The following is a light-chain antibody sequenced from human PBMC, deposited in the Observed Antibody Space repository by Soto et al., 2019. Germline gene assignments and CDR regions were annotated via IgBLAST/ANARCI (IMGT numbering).Light chain of an antibody. Sequence: EIVLTQSPGALSLSPGERATLSCRASQSVSRSYLAWYRQKPGLAPRLLMYGASSRPTGIPDRFSGSGSGTDFTFTIIRLEPEDFAVYYCKQYGSSPFTFGGGTKVDIK. V-gene: IGKV3-20*01. CDR3: KQYGSSPFT. J-gene: IGKJ4*01. CDR1: QSVSRSY. CDR2: GAS.